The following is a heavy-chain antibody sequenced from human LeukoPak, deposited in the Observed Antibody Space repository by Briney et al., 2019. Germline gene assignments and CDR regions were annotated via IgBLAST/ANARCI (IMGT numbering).Heavy chain of an antibody. CDR2: IKQDGSEK. Sequence: GGSLRLSCAGSGFTFSSYWMSWVRQAPGKGLEWVANIKQDGSEKYYVDSVKGRFTISRDNSKNTLYLQMNSLRAEDTAVYYCAKTYYYDSNGRMDVWGQGTTVTVSS. D-gene: IGHD3-22*01. CDR3: AKTYYYDSNGRMDV. V-gene: IGHV3-7*03. CDR1: GFTFSSYW. J-gene: IGHJ6*02.